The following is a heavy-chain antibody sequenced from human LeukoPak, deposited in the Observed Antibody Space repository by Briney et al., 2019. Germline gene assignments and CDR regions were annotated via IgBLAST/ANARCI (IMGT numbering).Heavy chain of an antibody. CDR1: DFSISSGDHY. CDR2: IYYSGTT. V-gene: IGHV4-30-4*01. J-gene: IGHJ4*02. CDR3: ARVVYEYVWGSYRYPHYFDL. Sequence: ASETLSLTCTVSDFSISSGDHYWSWIRQPPGKGLEWIGYIYYSGTTYYNPSLKSRVTISVDTSKNQFSLKLTSVIAADTAVYYCARVVYEYVWGSYRYPHYFDLWGRGTLVTVSS. D-gene: IGHD3-16*02.